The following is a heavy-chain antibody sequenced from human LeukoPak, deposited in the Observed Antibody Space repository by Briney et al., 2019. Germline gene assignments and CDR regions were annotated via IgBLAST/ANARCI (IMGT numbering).Heavy chain of an antibody. CDR1: GGSISSYY. D-gene: IGHD1-26*01. CDR3: ARGRVGAAGSPYFDY. Sequence: LATLSLTCTVSGGSISSYYWSWIRQPAGKGLEWIGRIYTSGSTNYNPSLKSRVTMSVDTSKNQFSLKLSSVTAADTAVYYCARGRVGAAGSPYFDYWGQGTLVTVSS. V-gene: IGHV4-4*07. CDR2: IYTSGST. J-gene: IGHJ4*02.